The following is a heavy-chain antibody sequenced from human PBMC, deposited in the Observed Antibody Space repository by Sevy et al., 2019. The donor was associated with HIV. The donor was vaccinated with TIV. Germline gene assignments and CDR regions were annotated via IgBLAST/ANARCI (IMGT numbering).Heavy chain of an antibody. CDR1: GGSISSSSYY. CDR3: ARSALDYYYYYMDV. V-gene: IGHV4-39*01. CDR2: IYYSGST. Sequence: SETLSLTCTVSGGSISSSSYYWGWIRQPPGKGLEWIGGIYYSGSTYYNPSLKSRVTISVDTSKNQFSLKLSSVTAADTAVYYCARSALDYYYYYMDVWGKGTTVTVSS. J-gene: IGHJ6*03.